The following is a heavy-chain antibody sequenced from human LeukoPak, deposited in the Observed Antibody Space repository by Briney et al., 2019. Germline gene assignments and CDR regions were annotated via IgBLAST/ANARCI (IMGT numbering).Heavy chain of an antibody. V-gene: IGHV1-69*13. CDR3: ARHEAQDFDY. J-gene: IGHJ4*02. CDR1: RGTFISYA. Sequence: ASVKVSCKASRGTFISYAISWVRQAPGQGLEWMGGIIPIFGTANYAQKFQGRVTITADESTSTAYMELSSLRSEDTAVYYCARHEAQDFDYWGQGTLVTVSS. CDR2: IIPIFGTA.